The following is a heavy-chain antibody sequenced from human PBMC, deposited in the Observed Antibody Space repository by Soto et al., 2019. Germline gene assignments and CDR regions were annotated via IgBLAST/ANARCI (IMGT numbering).Heavy chain of an antibody. J-gene: IGHJ4*02. D-gene: IGHD2-15*01. CDR3: AREKRGSIDY. CDR1: GGSISSSSYY. Sequence: TSETLSLTCTVSGGSISSSSYYWGWIRQPPGKGLEWIGSIYYSGSTYYNPSLKSRVTISVDTSKNQFSLKLSSVTAADTAVYYCAREKRGSIDYWGQGTLVTVSS. V-gene: IGHV4-39*02. CDR2: IYYSGST.